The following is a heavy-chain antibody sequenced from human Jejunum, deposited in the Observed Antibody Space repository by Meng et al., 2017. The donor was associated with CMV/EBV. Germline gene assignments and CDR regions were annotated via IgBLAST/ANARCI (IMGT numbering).Heavy chain of an antibody. CDR2: IDPNTGDT. CDR3: ARDESGSYYGTFDY. CDR1: GYIFTGYF. V-gene: IGHV1-2*02. J-gene: IGHJ4*02. D-gene: IGHD1-26*01. Sequence: GYIFTGYFINWVRQAPGQGLEWMGWIDPNTGDTNYAQKFQGRVTMTRDTSIGTAFMDLSRLRVDDTAVFYCARDESGSYYGTFDYWGQGTLVTVSS.